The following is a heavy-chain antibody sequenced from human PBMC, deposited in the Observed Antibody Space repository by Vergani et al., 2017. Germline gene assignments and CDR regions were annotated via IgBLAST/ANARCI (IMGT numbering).Heavy chain of an antibody. CDR3: ARPRTDSVVVPAAGYAFDI. D-gene: IGHD2-2*01. CDR2: IIPIFGTA. V-gene: IGHV1-69*14. Sequence: QVQLVQSGAEVKKPGSSVKVSCKASGGTFSSYAISWVRQAPGQGLEWMGRIIPIFGTANYAQKFQGRVTITADKSTSTAYMELSSLRSEDTAVYYCARPRTDSVVVPAAGYAFDIWGQGTMVTVSS. CDR1: GGTFSSYA. J-gene: IGHJ3*02.